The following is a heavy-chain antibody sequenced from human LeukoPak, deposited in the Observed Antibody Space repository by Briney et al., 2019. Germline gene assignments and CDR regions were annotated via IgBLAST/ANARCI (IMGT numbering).Heavy chain of an antibody. D-gene: IGHD4-11*01. Sequence: GGSLRLSCAASRFTFSIYGMHWVRQAPGNGLESMTVISYDGSIKYYADSVKRRFTISRDNSNNTLYLQMNIPRTEDTAVYYCAKDPFDYSNYPHTAGFDYWGQGTLVTVSS. J-gene: IGHJ4*02. CDR3: AKDPFDYSNYPHTAGFDY. V-gene: IGHV3-30*18. CDR1: RFTFSIYG. CDR2: ISYDGSIK.